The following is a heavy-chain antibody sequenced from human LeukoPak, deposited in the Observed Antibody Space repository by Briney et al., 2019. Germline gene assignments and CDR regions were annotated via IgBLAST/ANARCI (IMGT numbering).Heavy chain of an antibody. D-gene: IGHD3-22*01. J-gene: IGHJ4*02. CDR3: ARRHYNSSGYDY. Sequence: PGGSLRLSCAAYGFTFSDKNMTWIRQAPGKGLEWVSYISRSGSTIYYADSVKGRFTISRDNAKNSLYLQMNSLRAEDTAVYFCARRHYNSSGYDYWGQGTLVTVSS. V-gene: IGHV3-11*04. CDR1: GFTFSDKN. CDR2: ISRSGSTI.